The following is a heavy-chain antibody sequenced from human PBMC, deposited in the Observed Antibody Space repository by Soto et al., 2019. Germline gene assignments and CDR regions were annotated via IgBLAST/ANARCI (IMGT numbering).Heavy chain of an antibody. CDR3: AKDREPYSRSWPYY. D-gene: IGHD6-13*01. CDR1: GFIFSSYG. CDR2: ISHDGSNK. Sequence: QVQLVESGGGVVQPGRSLRLSCAASGFIFSSYGMHWVRQAPGKGLEWVAVISHDGSNKYYADSVKGRFTISRDNSKNTLYLQMNSLRAEDTAVYYCAKDREPYSRSWPYYWGQGTLVTVSS. J-gene: IGHJ4*02. V-gene: IGHV3-30*18.